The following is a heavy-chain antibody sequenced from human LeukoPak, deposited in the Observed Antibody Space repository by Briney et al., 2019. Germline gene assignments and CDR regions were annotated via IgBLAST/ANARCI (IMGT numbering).Heavy chain of an antibody. D-gene: IGHD1-26*01. CDR3: AREVSGSYFQFDY. V-gene: IGHV3-33*01. J-gene: IGHJ4*02. CDR2: IWYDGSNK. Sequence: GGSLRLSCAASGFTFSSYGMHWVRQAPGKGLEWVAVIWYDGSNKYYADSVKGRFTISRDNSKNTLYLQMNSLRAEDTAVYYCAREVSGSYFQFDYWGQGTLVTVSS. CDR1: GFTFSSYG.